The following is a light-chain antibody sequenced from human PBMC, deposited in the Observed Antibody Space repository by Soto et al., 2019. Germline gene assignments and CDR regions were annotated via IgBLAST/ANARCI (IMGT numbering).Light chain of an antibody. Sequence: DIVMTQSPDSLAVSLGERATINCKSSQSVLYSSNNKNYLAWYQQKPGQPPKLLIYWASTRESGVPDRFSGSGSGTDFTPTISSLQAEDVAVYYCQQYYSTLLTFGGGTKVEIK. V-gene: IGKV4-1*01. CDR1: QSVLYSSNNKNY. CDR2: WAS. J-gene: IGKJ4*01. CDR3: QQYYSTLLT.